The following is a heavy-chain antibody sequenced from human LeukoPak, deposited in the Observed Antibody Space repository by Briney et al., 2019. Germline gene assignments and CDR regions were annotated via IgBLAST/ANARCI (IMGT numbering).Heavy chain of an antibody. Sequence: GGSLRLSCTVSGFTVSSNSWSWVRQAPGKGLEWVSFIYSGGNTHYSDSVKGRFTISRDNSKNTLYLQMNSLRAEDTAVYYCARAQQQLVSYYWGQGTLVTVSS. D-gene: IGHD6-13*01. CDR3: ARAQQQLVSYY. V-gene: IGHV3-53*05. J-gene: IGHJ4*02. CDR1: GFTVSSNS. CDR2: IYSGGNT.